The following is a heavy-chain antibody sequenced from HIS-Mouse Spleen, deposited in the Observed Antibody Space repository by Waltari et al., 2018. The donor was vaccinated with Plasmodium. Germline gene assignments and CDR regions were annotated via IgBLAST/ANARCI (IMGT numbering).Heavy chain of an antibody. CDR3: ARTIAAAGTGDAFDM. Sequence: EVQLFESGVGLVQPGGSLRLSCAASGFPFRTSWIHWVRQAPGKGLVWVSRIKSEGGSTRYADSVKGRFTISRDNAKNTLYLQMNSLRAEDTAVYYCARTIAAAGTGDAFDMWGQGTMVTVSS. J-gene: IGHJ3*02. CDR1: GFPFRTSW. V-gene: IGHV3-74*01. CDR2: IKSEGGST. D-gene: IGHD6-13*01.